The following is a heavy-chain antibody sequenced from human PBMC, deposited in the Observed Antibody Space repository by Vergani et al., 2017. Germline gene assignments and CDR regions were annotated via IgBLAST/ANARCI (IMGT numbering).Heavy chain of an antibody. D-gene: IGHD3-22*01. V-gene: IGHV1-69*13. Sequence: QVQLVQSGAEVKKPGSSVKVSCNASGGTFSSYAISWVRQAPGQGLEWMGRIIPIFGTANYAQKFQGRVTITADESTSTSYMERSSLRSEDTAVYYCARATSQGTYYYDSSGYVYWGQGTLVTVSS. J-gene: IGHJ4*02. CDR1: GGTFSSYA. CDR2: IIPIFGTA. CDR3: ARATSQGTYYYDSSGYVY.